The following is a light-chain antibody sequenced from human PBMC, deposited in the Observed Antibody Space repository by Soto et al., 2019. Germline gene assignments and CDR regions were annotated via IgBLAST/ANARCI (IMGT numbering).Light chain of an antibody. V-gene: IGKV3-11*01. J-gene: IGKJ5*01. CDR1: QSVSTY. CDR3: QQRSVWVT. Sequence: EIVLTQSPGTLSLSPGERATLSCRASQSVSTYLAWFQQKPGQAPRLLIYDAFNRATGIPARFSGSGSGTDFTLTISSLEHEDFAVYYCQQRSVWVTFGQGTRLEI. CDR2: DAF.